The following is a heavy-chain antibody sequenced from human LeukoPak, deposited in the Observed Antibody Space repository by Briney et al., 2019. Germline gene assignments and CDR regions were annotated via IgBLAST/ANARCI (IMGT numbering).Heavy chain of an antibody. CDR1: GGSISNYY. V-gene: IGHV4-59*08. CDR3: ARYSSGWSYLEY. D-gene: IGHD6-19*01. Sequence: TSETLSLTCTVSGGSISNYYWNWIRQPPGKGLEWIGCIFYSGSTNYNPSLKSRATISIDTSKNQFSLKLSSVTAADTAVYFCARYSSGWSYLEYWGQGTLVTVSS. CDR2: IFYSGST. J-gene: IGHJ4*02.